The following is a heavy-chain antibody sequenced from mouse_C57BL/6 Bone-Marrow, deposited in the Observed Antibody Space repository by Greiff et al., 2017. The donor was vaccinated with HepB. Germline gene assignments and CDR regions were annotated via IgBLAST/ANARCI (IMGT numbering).Heavy chain of an antibody. V-gene: IGHV5-9-1*02. CDR2: ISSGGDYI. J-gene: IGHJ3*01. Sequence: EVQLVESGAGLVKPGGSLKLSCAASGFTFSSYGMSWVRQTPEKRLEWVAYISSGGDYIYYADNVKGRFTISRDNARNTLYLQMSSLKSEDTAMYYCTREADPAWFAYWGQGTLVTVSA. CDR1: GFTFSSYG. D-gene: IGHD3-2*02. CDR3: TREADPAWFAY.